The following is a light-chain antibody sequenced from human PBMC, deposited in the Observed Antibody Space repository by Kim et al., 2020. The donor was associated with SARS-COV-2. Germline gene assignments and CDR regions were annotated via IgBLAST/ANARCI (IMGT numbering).Light chain of an antibody. J-gene: IGKJ4*01. V-gene: IGKV3-15*01. Sequence: SVSPGERATLSCRASQSVATHLAWYQQKPGQPPRLLISGISTRATGIPARFSGSGSGTEFTLTISSLQSEDFAVYYCHQHNDWPLTFGGGTKLEIK. CDR3: HQHNDWPLT. CDR2: GIS. CDR1: QSVATH.